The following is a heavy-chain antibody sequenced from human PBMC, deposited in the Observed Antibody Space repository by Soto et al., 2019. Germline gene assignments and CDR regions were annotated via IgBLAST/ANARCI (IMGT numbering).Heavy chain of an antibody. CDR1: GGTFSSYA. CDR2: IIPIFGTA. CDR3: ARCGSTSCYLWDADY. Sequence: SVKVSCKASGGTFSSYAVSWVRQAPGQGLEWMGGIIPIFGTANYAQKFQGRVTITADESTSTAYMELSSLRSEDTAVYYCARCGSTSCYLWDADYWGQGSLVTVSS. J-gene: IGHJ4*02. D-gene: IGHD2-2*01. V-gene: IGHV1-69*13.